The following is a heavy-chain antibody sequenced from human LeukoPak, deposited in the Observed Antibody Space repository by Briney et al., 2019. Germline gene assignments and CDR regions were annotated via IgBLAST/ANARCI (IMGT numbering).Heavy chain of an antibody. CDR3: AREFVGVWLLSECYYYYYMDV. J-gene: IGHJ6*03. D-gene: IGHD3-3*01. Sequence: NSGGTLSLSCTASGVTISSCIYYWGRLRPPPGKGLGWTDSFHYRGSAYYNPSVKSRATTTGDTAKNLFSLKLSVRTAEDTAVYYWAREFVGVWLLSECYYYYYMDVWGKGTTVTVSS. V-gene: IGHV4-39*07. CDR2: FHYRGSA. CDR1: GVTISSCIYY.